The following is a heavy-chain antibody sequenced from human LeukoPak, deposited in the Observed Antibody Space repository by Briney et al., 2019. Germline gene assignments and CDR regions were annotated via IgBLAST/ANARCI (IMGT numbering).Heavy chain of an antibody. CDR2: IYSGGST. D-gene: IGHD4-11*01. CDR1: GFTVSSNY. J-gene: IGHJ5*02. CDR3: ARDSDSNWIFDP. V-gene: IGHV3-66*01. Sequence: PGGSLRLSCAASGFTVSSNYMSWVRQAPGKGLEWVSVIYSGGSTYYADSVKGRFTISRDNSKNTLYLQMNSLRAEDTAVYYCARDSDSNWIFDPWGQGTLVTVSS.